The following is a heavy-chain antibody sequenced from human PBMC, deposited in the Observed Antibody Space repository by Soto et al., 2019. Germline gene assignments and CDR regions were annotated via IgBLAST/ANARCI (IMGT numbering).Heavy chain of an antibody. CDR1: GGSINNYY. D-gene: IGHD6-19*01. Sequence: SETLSLTCTVSGGSINNYYWSWVRQPPGKGLEWIGYIYYSGSTNYNPSLKSRVTISLDRSKDQLSLQLTSVTAADTAVYHCAASSGWFRLDYWGQGILVTV. J-gene: IGHJ4*02. V-gene: IGHV4-59*01. CDR3: AASSGWFRLDY. CDR2: IYYSGST.